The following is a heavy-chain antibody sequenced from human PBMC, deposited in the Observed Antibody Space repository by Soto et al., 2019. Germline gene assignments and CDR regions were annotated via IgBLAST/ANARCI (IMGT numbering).Heavy chain of an antibody. CDR1: GGSISSSSYY. J-gene: IGHJ4*02. Sequence: QLQLQESGPGLVKPSETLSLTCTVSGGSISSSSYYWGWIRQPPGKGLEWIGSIYYSGSTYYNPSLKSRVTVSVDTSKNQFSLKLSSVTAADTAVYYCAAFPVCSSTSCYGGSLVVYWGQGTLVTVSS. V-gene: IGHV4-39*01. CDR2: IYYSGST. D-gene: IGHD2-2*01. CDR3: AAFPVCSSTSCYGGSLVVY.